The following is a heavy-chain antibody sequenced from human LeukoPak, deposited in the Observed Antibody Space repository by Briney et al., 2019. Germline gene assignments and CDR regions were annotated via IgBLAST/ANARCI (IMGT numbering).Heavy chain of an antibody. V-gene: IGHV3-48*03. D-gene: IGHD3-10*01. CDR3: ARGGSFVEY. J-gene: IGHJ4*02. Sequence: GGSLRLSCAASGFTFSNYEMHWGRRAPGKGLEWVSYISSGGSTVYYADSVKGRFTVSRDNAKNSLYLQMSSLRAEDTAVYYCARGGSFVEYWGQGTLVSVSS. CDR1: GFTFSNYE. CDR2: ISSGGSTV.